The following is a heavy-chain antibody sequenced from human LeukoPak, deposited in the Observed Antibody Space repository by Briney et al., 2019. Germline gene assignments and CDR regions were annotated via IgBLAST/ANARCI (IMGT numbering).Heavy chain of an antibody. D-gene: IGHD5-24*01. V-gene: IGHV3-66*01. CDR2: IYSGVST. J-gene: IGHJ4*02. CDR3: ARAFRDGYNRGIDY. CDR1: GFTVSSKY. Sequence: GGSLRLSCAASGFTVSSKYMSWVRQAPGKGLEWVSVIYSGVSTYYADSVKGRFTISRDNSKNTLYLQMNSLRAEDTAVYYCARAFRDGYNRGIDYWGQGTLVTVSS.